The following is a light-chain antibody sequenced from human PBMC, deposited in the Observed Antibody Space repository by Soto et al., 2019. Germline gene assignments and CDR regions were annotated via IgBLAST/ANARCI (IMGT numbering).Light chain of an antibody. V-gene: IGKV3-20*01. CDR1: QDVDNNF. CDR3: QQYYSSIT. Sequence: EIVLTQSPGTLSLSPGEGATLSCRASQDVDNNFLAWYQQRPGQAPRLLIYASSRRATGIPDRFSGSGSGTDFTLTISRVGPEDIAVYLGQQYYSSITFGGGTKVEVK. J-gene: IGKJ4*01. CDR2: ASS.